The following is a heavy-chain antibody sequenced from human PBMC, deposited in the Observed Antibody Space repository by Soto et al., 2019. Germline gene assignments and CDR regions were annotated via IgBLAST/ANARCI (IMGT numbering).Heavy chain of an antibody. J-gene: IGHJ4*02. D-gene: IGHD1-1*01. CDR2: IYYIGDT. Sequence: SETLSLTCAVYGGSITNNYWTWFRQPPGQGLESIGYIYYIGDTNSNPSLKSRVTISIDTSKSQFSLQLRSVTAADKAVYYCARFTRTTDSWGQGILVTVSS. CDR3: ARFTRTTDS. V-gene: IGHV4-59*01. CDR1: GGSITNNY.